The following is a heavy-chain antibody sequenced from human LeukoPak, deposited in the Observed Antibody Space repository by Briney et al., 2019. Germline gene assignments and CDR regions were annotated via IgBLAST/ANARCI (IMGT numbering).Heavy chain of an antibody. CDR1: GYTLTELS. J-gene: IGHJ4*02. V-gene: IGHV1-24*01. CDR3: ARDVYSGSYSFDY. CDR2: FDPEDGET. Sequence: ASVKVSCKVSGYTLTELSMHWVRQAPGKGREWMGGFDPEDGETIYAQKFQGRVTMTEDTSTDIAYMELSSLRSEDTAVYYRARDVYSGSYSFDYWGQGTLVTVSS. D-gene: IGHD1-26*01.